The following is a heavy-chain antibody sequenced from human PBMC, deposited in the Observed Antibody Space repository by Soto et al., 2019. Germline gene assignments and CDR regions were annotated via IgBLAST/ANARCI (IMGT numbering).Heavy chain of an antibody. CDR2: VYYSGST. CDR1: GGSVTSGSYY. Sequence: QVQLQESGPGLVKPSETLSLTCTVSGGSVTSGSYYWSWIRQPPGKGLEWIGHVYYSGSTNYNPSLKSRVTISGDMSKNQFSLKLSSVTAADTAVYYCARGLDSSGWYAFDYWGQGTLVTVSS. J-gene: IGHJ4*02. V-gene: IGHV4-61*01. D-gene: IGHD6-19*01. CDR3: ARGLDSSGWYAFDY.